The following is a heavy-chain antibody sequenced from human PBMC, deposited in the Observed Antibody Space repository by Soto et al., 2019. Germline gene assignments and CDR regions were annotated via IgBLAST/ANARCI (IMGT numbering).Heavy chain of an antibody. J-gene: IGHJ6*02. CDR3: AKSSGYCISTSCYYGMDV. V-gene: IGHV3-23*01. CDR2: ISGSGGST. D-gene: IGHD2-2*01. Sequence: GGSLRLSCAASGFTFSNYAMSWVRQASGKGLEWVSSISGSGGSTYYADSVKGRFTISRDNSKNTPYLQMNSLRAEDTAVYYCAKSSGYCISTSCYYGMDVWGQGTTVTVSS. CDR1: GFTFSNYA.